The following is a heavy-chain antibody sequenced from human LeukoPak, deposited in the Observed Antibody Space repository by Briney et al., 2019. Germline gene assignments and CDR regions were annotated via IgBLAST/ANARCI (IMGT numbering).Heavy chain of an antibody. CDR2: INHSGST. V-gene: IGHV4-34*01. Sequence: SETLSLTCAVYGGSFSGYYWSWIRQPPGKGLEWIGAINHSGSTNYNPSLKSRVTISVDTSKNQFSLKLSSVTAADTAVYYCARGQMTTVTPNFDYWGQGTLVTVSS. CDR3: ARGQMTTVTPNFDY. CDR1: GGSFSGYY. D-gene: IGHD4-17*01. J-gene: IGHJ4*02.